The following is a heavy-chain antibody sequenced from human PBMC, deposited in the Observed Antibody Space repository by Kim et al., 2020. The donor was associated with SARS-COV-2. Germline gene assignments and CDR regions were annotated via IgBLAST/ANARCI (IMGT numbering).Heavy chain of an antibody. V-gene: IGHV5-10-1*01. CDR3: ARRGYDILTGYYPFDY. Sequence: SFQGHVTISAEKSISTAYLQWSSLKASDTAMYYCARRGYDILTGYYPFDYWGQGTLVTVSS. J-gene: IGHJ4*02. D-gene: IGHD3-9*01.